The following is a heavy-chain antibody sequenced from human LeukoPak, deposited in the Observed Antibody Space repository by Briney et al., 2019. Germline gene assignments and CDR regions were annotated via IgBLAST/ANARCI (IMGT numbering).Heavy chain of an antibody. J-gene: IGHJ4*02. Sequence: PGGSLRLSCAASGFTFSSYAMHWVRQAPGKGLGYVSAISSNGGSTYYANSVKGRFTISRDNSKNTLFLQMGSLRAEDMAVYYCARGGSIAARPIDYWGQGTLVTVSS. CDR3: ARGGSIAARPIDY. V-gene: IGHV3-64*01. D-gene: IGHD6-6*01. CDR2: ISSNGGST. CDR1: GFTFSSYA.